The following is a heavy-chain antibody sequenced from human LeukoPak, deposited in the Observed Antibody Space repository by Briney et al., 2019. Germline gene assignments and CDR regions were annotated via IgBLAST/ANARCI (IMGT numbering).Heavy chain of an antibody. CDR1: GLTVSSNY. CDR3: ARGMAGNDAIDI. V-gene: IGHV3-53*01. J-gene: IGHJ3*02. CDR2: IYSGGST. Sequence: GGSLRLSCAASGLTVSSNYMSWVRQAPGKGLEWVSVIYSGGSTYYADSVKGRFTISRDNSKNTLYLQMNSLRAEDTAVYYCARGMAGNDAIDIWGQGTMVTVSS. D-gene: IGHD6-19*01.